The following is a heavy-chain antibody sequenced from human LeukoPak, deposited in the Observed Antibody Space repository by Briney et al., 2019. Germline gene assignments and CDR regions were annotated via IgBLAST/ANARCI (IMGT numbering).Heavy chain of an antibody. CDR3: ARLGQWLDIDY. V-gene: IGHV4-39*01. CDR2: IYYSGST. CDR1: GGSISSSSYY. D-gene: IGHD6-19*01. J-gene: IGHJ4*02. Sequence: SETLSLTCTVSGGSISSSSYYWGWIRQPPGEGLEWIGSIYYSGSTYYNPSLKSRVTISVDTSKNQFSLKLSSVTAADTAVYYCARLGQWLDIDYWGQGTLVTVSS.